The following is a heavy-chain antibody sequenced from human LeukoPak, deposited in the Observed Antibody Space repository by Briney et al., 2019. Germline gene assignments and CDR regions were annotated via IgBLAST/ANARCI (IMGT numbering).Heavy chain of an antibody. CDR3: ARPSSGWLAIFY. Sequence: GGSLRLSCAASGFTFSNYAIHWVCQAPGKGLEWVAVISYDGSNKYYADSVKGRFTISRDNSKNTLYLQMNSLRAEDTAVYYCARPSSGWLAIFYWGQGTLVTVSS. CDR2: ISYDGSNK. J-gene: IGHJ4*02. V-gene: IGHV3-30*04. D-gene: IGHD6-19*01. CDR1: GFTFSNYA.